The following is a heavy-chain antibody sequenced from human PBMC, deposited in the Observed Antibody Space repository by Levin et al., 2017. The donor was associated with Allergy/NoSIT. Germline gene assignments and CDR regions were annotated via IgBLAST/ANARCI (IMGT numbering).Heavy chain of an antibody. J-gene: IGHJ4*02. CDR3: AKDREVTTISSGFDY. CDR2: ISAGGGSA. D-gene: IGHD4-17*01. CDR1: GFTFNSYV. V-gene: IGHV3-23*01. Sequence: SCAASGFTFNSYVMNWVRQIPGKGLEWVSGISAGGGSAYYGDPAKGRFTISRDNSKNTVYLEMNSLRAEDTATYYCAKDREVTTISSGFDYWGQGNLVTVSS.